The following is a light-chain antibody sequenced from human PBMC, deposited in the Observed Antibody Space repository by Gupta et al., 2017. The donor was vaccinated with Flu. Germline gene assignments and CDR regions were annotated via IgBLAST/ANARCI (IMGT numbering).Light chain of an antibody. Sequence: DIQMTQSPSSLSAPVGDRVTITCRASQNIKNYLNWYQQEPRKAPKLLIYAASNLQGGVPSRFSGSGFGTDFTLTISTLQPEDFATYYCQQTDTTPWRFGQGTKVEIK. V-gene: IGKV1-39*01. CDR3: QQTDTTPWR. J-gene: IGKJ1*01. CDR1: QNIKNY. CDR2: AAS.